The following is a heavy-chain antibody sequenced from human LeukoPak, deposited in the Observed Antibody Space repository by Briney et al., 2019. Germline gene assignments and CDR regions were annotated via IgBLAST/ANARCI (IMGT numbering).Heavy chain of an antibody. V-gene: IGHV4-4*07. CDR2: IYTSGST. CDR3: ARSRGGYGYGYVRYYYGMDV. D-gene: IGHD5-18*01. CDR1: GGSISSYF. J-gene: IGHJ6*02. Sequence: SETLSLTCTVSGGSISSYFWSWIRQPAGKGLEWIGRIYTSGSTDYNPSLKSRVTISVDTSKNQFSLKLSSVTAADTAVYYCARSRGGYGYGYVRYYYGMDVWGQGTTVTVSS.